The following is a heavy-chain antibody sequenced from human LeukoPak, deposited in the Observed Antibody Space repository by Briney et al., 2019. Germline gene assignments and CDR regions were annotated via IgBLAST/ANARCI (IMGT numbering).Heavy chain of an antibody. V-gene: IGHV7-4-1*02. CDR1: GYSFSNYA. Sequence: GASVKVSCKASGYSFSNYAMNWVRQAPGQGLEWMGWINTNTGNPTYAQGFTGRFVFSLDTSVNTSYVQISSVKAEDTAVYYCARGSRGWFDYWGQGTLVSVSS. J-gene: IGHJ4*02. D-gene: IGHD6-19*01. CDR3: ARGSRGWFDY. CDR2: INTNTGNP.